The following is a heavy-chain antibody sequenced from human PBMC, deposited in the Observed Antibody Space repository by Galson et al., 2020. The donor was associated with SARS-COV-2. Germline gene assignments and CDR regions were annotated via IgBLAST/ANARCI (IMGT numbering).Heavy chain of an antibody. CDR3: ARGALGFYGIDV. V-gene: IGHV1-2*02. CDR2: INPNSGDT. D-gene: IGHD3-16*01. CDR1: GYTFTGHY. Sequence: ASVKVSCKASGYTFTGHYMNWVRQAPGQGLEWMGWINPNSGDTNYVQKFLGRVTMTRDTSITTAYMELNRLRSDDTAVYYCARGALGFYGIDVWGQGTTVTVSS. J-gene: IGHJ6*02.